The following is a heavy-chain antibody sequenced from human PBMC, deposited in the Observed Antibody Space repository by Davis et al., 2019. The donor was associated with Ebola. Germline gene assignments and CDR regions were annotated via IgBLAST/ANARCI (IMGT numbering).Heavy chain of an antibody. CDR3: ASASTTGLGDVAPLSP. CDR2: INPNSGGT. V-gene: IGHV1-2*04. Sequence: ASVKVSCKASGYTFTGYYMHWVRQAPGQGLEWMGWINPNSGGTNYAQKFQGWVTMTRDTSISTAYMELSRLRSEDTAVYYCASASTTGLGDVAPLSPWGQGTLVTVSS. CDR1: GYTFTGYY. J-gene: IGHJ5*02. D-gene: IGHD1-14*01.